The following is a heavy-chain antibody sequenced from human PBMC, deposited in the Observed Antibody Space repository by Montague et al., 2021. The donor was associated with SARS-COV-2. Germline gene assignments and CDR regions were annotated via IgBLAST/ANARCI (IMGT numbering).Heavy chain of an antibody. CDR1: GGSIGSHY. J-gene: IGHJ5*02. Sequence: SETLSLTCTVSGGSIGSHYWSWIRLPPGKGLEWVGHIYYTGITKYKSSLKSRVTISVDTSKNQLSLKLDSVTAADTAVYYRARGSGSASAIWFDPWGQGTLVTVSS. V-gene: IGHV4-59*11. CDR2: IYYTGIT. CDR3: ARGSGSASAIWFDP. D-gene: IGHD6-25*01.